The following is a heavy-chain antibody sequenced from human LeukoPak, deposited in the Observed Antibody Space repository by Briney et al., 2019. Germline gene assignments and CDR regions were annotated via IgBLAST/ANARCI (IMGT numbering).Heavy chain of an antibody. D-gene: IGHD3-22*01. CDR1: GFTVSSNY. Sequence: PGGSLRLSCAASGFTVSSNYMSWVRQAPGKGLEWVSVIYSGGSTYYADSVKGRFTISRDNSKNTLYLQMNSLRAEDTAVYYCARDLGGDYYDSSGYWGQGTLVTVSS. V-gene: IGHV3-66*01. J-gene: IGHJ4*02. CDR2: IYSGGST. CDR3: ARDLGGDYYDSSGY.